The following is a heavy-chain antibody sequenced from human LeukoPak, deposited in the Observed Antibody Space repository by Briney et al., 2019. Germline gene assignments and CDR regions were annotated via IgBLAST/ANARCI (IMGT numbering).Heavy chain of an antibody. D-gene: IGHD2-21*01. V-gene: IGHV3-11*04. Sequence: GGSLRLSCAASGFTFSDYYMSWIRQAPGKGLEWVSYISSSGSTIYYADSVKGRFTIFRDNAKNSLYLQMTSLRAEDTAVYYCARKLAYCGGDCYSGLDYWGQGTLVTVSS. J-gene: IGHJ4*02. CDR1: GFTFSDYY. CDR2: ISSSGSTI. CDR3: ARKLAYCGGDCYSGLDY.